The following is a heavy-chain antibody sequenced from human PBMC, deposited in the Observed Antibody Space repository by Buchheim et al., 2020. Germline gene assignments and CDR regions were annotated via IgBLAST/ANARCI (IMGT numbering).Heavy chain of an antibody. J-gene: IGHJ3*02. CDR1: GFTFSSYW. D-gene: IGHD5-18*01. CDR3: ARDPRGYSYGYYAFDI. CDR2: IKQDGSEK. Sequence: EVQLVESGGGLVQPGGSLRLSCAASGFTFSSYWMSWVRQAPGKGLEGVANIKQDGSEKYYVDSVKGRFTISRDNAKNSLYLQMNSLRAEDTAVYYCARDPRGYSYGYYAFDIWGQGT. V-gene: IGHV3-7*03.